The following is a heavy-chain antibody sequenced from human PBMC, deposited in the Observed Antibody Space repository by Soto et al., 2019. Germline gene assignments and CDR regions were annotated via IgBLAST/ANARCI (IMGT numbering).Heavy chain of an antibody. V-gene: IGHV3-43D*04. J-gene: IGHJ6*02. CDR2: VNWDGDTT. D-gene: IGHD4-17*01. CDR1: GFTFDDFA. Sequence: EVQVVESGGAAVQPGGSLRLSCAASGFTFDDFAMCWVRQVPGKGLEWISLVNWDGDTTFYADSVKGRFIISRDNSKNSVYLQMNSLRSDDSAIYYCAKGATVTTHYQYYGMDVWGRGTTVTVSS. CDR3: AKGATVTTHYQYYGMDV.